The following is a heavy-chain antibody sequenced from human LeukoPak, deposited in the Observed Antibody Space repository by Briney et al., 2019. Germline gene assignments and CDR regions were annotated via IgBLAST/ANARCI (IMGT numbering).Heavy chain of an antibody. Sequence: GGSLRLSCVTSGFTFSSYGMHWVRQVPGKGLEWVAVISYDARSNYHVDSVKGRFTISRDNSKNTLYLQMNSLRAEDTAVYYCAELGITMIGGVWGKGTTVTISS. CDR2: ISYDARSN. CDR1: GFTFSSYG. CDR3: AELGITMIGGV. V-gene: IGHV3-30*18. J-gene: IGHJ6*04. D-gene: IGHD3-10*02.